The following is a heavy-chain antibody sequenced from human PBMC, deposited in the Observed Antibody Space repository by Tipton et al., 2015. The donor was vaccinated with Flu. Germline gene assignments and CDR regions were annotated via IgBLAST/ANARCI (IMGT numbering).Heavy chain of an antibody. V-gene: IGHV3-7*01. CDR2: IKQDGSEK. Sequence: SLRLSCVASGFIFTDYWMTWVRQAPGKGLEWVANIKQDGSEKYYVDSVKGRFTISRDNAKNSLYLQMNSLRGEDTAIYYCVKEVGGPGSYWGQGTLVTVSS. D-gene: IGHD6-19*01. J-gene: IGHJ4*02. CDR3: VKEVGGPGSY. CDR1: GFIFTDYW.